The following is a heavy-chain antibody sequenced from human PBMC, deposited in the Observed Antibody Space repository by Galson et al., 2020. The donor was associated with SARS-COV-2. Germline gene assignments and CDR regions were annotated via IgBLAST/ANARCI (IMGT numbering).Heavy chain of an antibody. CDR1: GGSITSGDYF. Sequence: ASETLSLTCTVSGGSITSGDYFWNWVRQPPGQGLEWIGDIYYSGSTSYNPSLKSRLSISVDTSKNQFSLKLNSVTAADMAVYFCARSADGSGYFDSWGQGTLVTVSS. CDR3: ARSADGSGYFDS. D-gene: IGHD3-10*01. CDR2: IYYSGST. V-gene: IGHV4-30-4*01. J-gene: IGHJ4*02.